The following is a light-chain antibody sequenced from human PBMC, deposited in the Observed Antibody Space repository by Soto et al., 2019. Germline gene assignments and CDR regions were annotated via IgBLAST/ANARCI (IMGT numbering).Light chain of an antibody. J-gene: IGLJ2*01. CDR2: SNN. CDR3: AAWDDSLNGPV. CDR1: SSNIGGNA. Sequence: QSVLTQPPSASVTPGQKVTISCSGSSSNIGGNAVNWYQLLPGTAPKLLMYSNNQRPSGVPDRFSVSKSGTSASLAISGLQSEDEADYYCAAWDDSLNGPVFGGGTKVTVL. V-gene: IGLV1-44*01.